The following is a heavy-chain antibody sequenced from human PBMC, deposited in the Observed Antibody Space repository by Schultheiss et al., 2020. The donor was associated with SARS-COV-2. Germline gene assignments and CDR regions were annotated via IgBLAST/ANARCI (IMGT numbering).Heavy chain of an antibody. CDR3: ATAVDCSSTSCYTATG. D-gene: IGHD2-2*02. Sequence: ASVKVSCKASGGTFSSYAISWVRQAPGQGLEWMGWISAYNGNTNYAQKFQGRVTMTEDTSTDTAYMELSSLRSEDTAVYYCATAVDCSSTSCYTATGWGQGTLVTVSS. J-gene: IGHJ4*02. V-gene: IGHV1-18*01. CDR2: ISAYNGNT. CDR1: GGTFSSYA.